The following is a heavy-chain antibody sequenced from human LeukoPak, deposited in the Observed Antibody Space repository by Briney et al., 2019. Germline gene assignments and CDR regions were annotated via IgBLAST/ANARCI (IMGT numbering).Heavy chain of an antibody. CDR2: INPNSGGT. CDR3: ARDLTAFGVPIDY. Sequence: ASVKVSCKASGYTFTSYGISWVRQAPGQGLEWMGWINPNSGGTNYAQKFQGRVTMTRDTSISTAYMELSRLRSDDTAVYYCARDLTAFGVPIDYWGQGTLVTVSS. D-gene: IGHD3-16*01. V-gene: IGHV1-2*02. J-gene: IGHJ4*02. CDR1: GYTFTSYG.